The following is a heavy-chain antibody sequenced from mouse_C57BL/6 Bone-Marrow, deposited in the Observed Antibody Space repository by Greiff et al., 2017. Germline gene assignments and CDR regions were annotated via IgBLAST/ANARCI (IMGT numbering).Heavy chain of an antibody. J-gene: IGHJ1*03. V-gene: IGHV1-64*01. CDR3: ASGFITPYWYFDV. Sequence: QVQLQQPGAELVKPGASVKLSCKASGYTFTSYWMHWVKQRPGQGLEWIGMIHPNSGSTNYNEKFKSKATLTVDKSSSTAYMQRSSQTSEDSAVYYCASGFITPYWYFDVWGTGTTVTVSS. CDR2: IHPNSGST. D-gene: IGHD1-1*01. CDR1: GYTFTSYW.